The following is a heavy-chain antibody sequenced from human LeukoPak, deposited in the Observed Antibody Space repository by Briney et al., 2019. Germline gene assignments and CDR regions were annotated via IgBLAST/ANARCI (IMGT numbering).Heavy chain of an antibody. V-gene: IGHV4-59*01. D-gene: IGHD3-10*01. CDR1: GGSISSYY. CDR2: IYYSGST. J-gene: IGHJ6*02. CDR3: ASLYGSGSYYNGDYYYYGMDV. Sequence: SETLSLTCTVSGGSISSYYWSWIRQPPGKGLEWIGYIYYSGSTNYNPSLKSRVTISVDTSKNQFSLKLSSVTAADTAVYYCASLYGSGSYYNGDYYYYGMDVWGQGTTVTVSS.